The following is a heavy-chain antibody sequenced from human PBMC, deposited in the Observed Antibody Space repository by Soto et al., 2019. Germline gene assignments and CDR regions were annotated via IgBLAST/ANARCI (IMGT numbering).Heavy chain of an antibody. D-gene: IGHD1-26*01. CDR3: ARGVSAGVDY. Sequence: QVQLVQSGAEVREPGASVKVSCKASGYSFTSLDINWVRQTAGQGLEWMGWMQPSTGTTGYAQKFQGRVTMTRDTSINTAYMWLPTLTSDDTAFYYCARGVSAGVDYWGQGTLVTVSS. J-gene: IGHJ4*02. CDR1: GYSFTSLD. V-gene: IGHV1-8*01. CDR2: MQPSTGTT.